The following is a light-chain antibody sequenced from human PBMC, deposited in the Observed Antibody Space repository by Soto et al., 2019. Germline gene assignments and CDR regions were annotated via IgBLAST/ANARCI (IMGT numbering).Light chain of an antibody. CDR2: GTS. J-gene: IGKJ3*01. CDR1: QSVSSKY. V-gene: IGKV3-20*01. Sequence: EIVLTQSPGPLSLSPGERATLSCRARQSVSSKYLAWYQQKPGQAPRVLIYGTSLRASGVPERFSGGGSGTDVTLTITRLEPGDFAVYYCQQYCTSLFTFGPGPKVDFK. CDR3: QQYCTSLFT.